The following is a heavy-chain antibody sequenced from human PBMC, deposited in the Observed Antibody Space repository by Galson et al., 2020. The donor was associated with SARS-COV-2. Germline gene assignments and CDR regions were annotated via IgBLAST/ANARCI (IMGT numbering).Heavy chain of an antibody. Sequence: SETLSLTCSVSGGSNRTYYWTWVRQPPGKGLEWIGFMYNDGTNNYNPSLKSRVTISVDTSKSQFSLKLSSVTAADTAVYYCARGGEPGLDYWGQGILVTVSS. V-gene: IGHV4-59*13. CDR1: GGSNRTYY. CDR3: ARGGEPGLDY. D-gene: IGHD3-10*01. CDR2: MYNDGTN. J-gene: IGHJ4*02.